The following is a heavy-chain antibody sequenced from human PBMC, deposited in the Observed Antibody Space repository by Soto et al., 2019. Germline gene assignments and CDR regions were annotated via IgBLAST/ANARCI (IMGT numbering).Heavy chain of an antibody. CDR1: WVSLINSG. CDR3: ASKRLYFYGLDV. Sequence: PLRVSWRAAWVSLINSGMTGVRQAPGKGLEWVANIMQDGSDKYYVDSEKGRFTISRDNAKNSLYLQMTSLRAEDTAVYYCASKRLYFYGLDVWGQGTTVTVSS. J-gene: IGHJ6*02. V-gene: IGHV3-7*01. CDR2: IMQDGSDK.